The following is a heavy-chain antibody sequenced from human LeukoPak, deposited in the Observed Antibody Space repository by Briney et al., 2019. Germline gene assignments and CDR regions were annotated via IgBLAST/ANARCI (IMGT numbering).Heavy chain of an antibody. D-gene: IGHD3-22*01. CDR3: ARDYYDSSGYNAFDI. CDR2: IKQDGSEK. V-gene: IGHV3-7*01. J-gene: IGHJ3*02. Sequence: GGSLRLSCAASGFTFSSYWMSWVRQAPGKGLEWVANIKQDGSEKYYVDSVKGRFTISRDNAKNSLYLQMNSLRAEDTAVYYCARDYYDSSGYNAFDIWGQGTMVTVSS. CDR1: GFTFSSYW.